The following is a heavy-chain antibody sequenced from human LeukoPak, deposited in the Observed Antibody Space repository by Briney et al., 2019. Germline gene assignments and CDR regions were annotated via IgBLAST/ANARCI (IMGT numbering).Heavy chain of an antibody. V-gene: IGHV3-21*03. Sequence: GESLKISCAASGFTFSSYSMNWVRQAPGKGLEWVSSISSSSSYIYYADSVKGRFTISRDNAKNTLYLQMNSLKNEDTAVYYCVTEVSGSFPTWGQGTLVTVSS. CDR1: GFTFSSYS. D-gene: IGHD1-26*01. CDR3: VTEVSGSFPT. J-gene: IGHJ4*02. CDR2: ISSSSSYI.